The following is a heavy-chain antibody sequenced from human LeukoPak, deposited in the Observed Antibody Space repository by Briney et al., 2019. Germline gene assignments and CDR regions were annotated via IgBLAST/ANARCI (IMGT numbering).Heavy chain of an antibody. CDR3: MKDSYSSSSWDVDY. Sequence: GGSLSLSCVASGITLRSYGMNWVRQAPGKGLEWVAFIHYDGSKISYADSVKGRFTISRDNSKNTLYLQMNNLRPEDTAVYYGMKDSYSSSSWDVDYWGQGTLVTVSS. J-gene: IGHJ4*02. CDR2: IHYDGSKI. CDR1: GITLRSYG. D-gene: IGHD6-6*01. V-gene: IGHV3-30*02.